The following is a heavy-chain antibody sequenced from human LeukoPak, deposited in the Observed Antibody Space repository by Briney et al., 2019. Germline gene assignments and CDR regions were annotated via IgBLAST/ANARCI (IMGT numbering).Heavy chain of an antibody. CDR2: ISGSGDST. J-gene: IGHJ5*02. Sequence: GGSLRLSCAASGFTFSNYVMSWVRQAPGKGLEWVSLISGSGDSTYYADSVKGRFTISRDNTKNLLYLQMNSLRAEDTTVYYCRKGHYDDSAWDQGTLVTVSS. CDR1: GFTFSNYV. D-gene: IGHD4-17*01. CDR3: RKGHYDDSA. V-gene: IGHV3-23*01.